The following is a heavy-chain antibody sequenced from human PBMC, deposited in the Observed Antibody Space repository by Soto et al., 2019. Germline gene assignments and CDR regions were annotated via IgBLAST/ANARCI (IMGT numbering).Heavy chain of an antibody. CDR3: ATVPRGSDYYYYYYGMDV. CDR1: GYTLTELS. D-gene: IGHD3-10*01. Sequence: ASVKVSCKVSGYTLTELSMHWVRQAPGKGLERMGGFDPEDGETIYAQKFQGRVTMTEDTSTDTAYMELSSLRSEDTAVYYCATVPRGSDYYYYYYGMDVWGQGTTVTVSS. CDR2: FDPEDGET. J-gene: IGHJ6*02. V-gene: IGHV1-24*01.